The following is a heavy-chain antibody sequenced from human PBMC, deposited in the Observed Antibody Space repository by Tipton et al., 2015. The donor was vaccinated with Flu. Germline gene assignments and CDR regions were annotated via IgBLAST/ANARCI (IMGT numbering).Heavy chain of an antibody. V-gene: IGHV3-7*01. J-gene: IGHJ4*01. CDR1: GFTFSNYW. CDR3: ARVKTTSQFDY. Sequence: SLRLSCAASGFTFSNYWMTWVRQAPGKGLEWAANINQDGSEKKYVDSVKGRFTISRDNAKDSLYLQLNSLRAEDTAVYYCARVKTTSQFDYWGHGTLVTVSS. CDR2: INQDGSEK. D-gene: IGHD1-7*01.